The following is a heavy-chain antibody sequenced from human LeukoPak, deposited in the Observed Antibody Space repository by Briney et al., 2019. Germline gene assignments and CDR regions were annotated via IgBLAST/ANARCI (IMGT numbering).Heavy chain of an antibody. CDR2: IYYSGST. CDR3: ASSHYDFWSGLKPNWFDP. D-gene: IGHD3-3*01. Sequence: RPSETPSLTCTVSGGSISSYYWSWIRQPPGKGLEWIGYIYYSGSTNYNPSLKSRVTISVDTSKNQFSLKLSSVTAADTAVYYCASSHYDFWSGLKPNWFDPWGQGTLVTVSS. V-gene: IGHV4-59*01. J-gene: IGHJ5*02. CDR1: GGSISSYY.